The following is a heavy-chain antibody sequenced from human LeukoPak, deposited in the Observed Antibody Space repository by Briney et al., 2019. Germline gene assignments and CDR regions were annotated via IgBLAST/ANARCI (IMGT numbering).Heavy chain of an antibody. J-gene: IGHJ4*02. CDR2: IYTSGST. CDR3: ARAPTPTYYYDSRSYFDY. CDR1: GDSISSYY. V-gene: IGHV4-4*07. D-gene: IGHD3-22*01. Sequence: VKPSETLSLTCTVSGDSISSYYWSWIRQPAGKGLEWIGRIYTSGSTNYNPSLKSRVTISVDTSKNQFSLKLSSVTAADTAVYYCARAPTPTYYYDSRSYFDYWGQGTLVTVSS.